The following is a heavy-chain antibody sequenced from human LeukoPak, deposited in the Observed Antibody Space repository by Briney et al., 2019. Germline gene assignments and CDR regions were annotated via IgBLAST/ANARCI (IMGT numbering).Heavy chain of an antibody. V-gene: IGHV3-48*03. CDR2: ISSSGSTI. Sequence: GGSLRLSCEASGFTFTKFWMSWVRQAPGKGLEGVSYISSSGSTIYYEDSVKGRFTISRDNAENSLYLQMNSLRADDTALYYCARVRRDTAMVNYMDVWGKGTTVTISS. D-gene: IGHD5-18*01. J-gene: IGHJ6*03. CDR3: ARVRRDTAMVNYMDV. CDR1: GFTFTKFW.